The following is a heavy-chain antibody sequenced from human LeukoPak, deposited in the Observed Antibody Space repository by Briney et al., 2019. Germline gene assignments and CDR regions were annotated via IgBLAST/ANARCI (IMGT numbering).Heavy chain of an antibody. V-gene: IGHV4-59*01. CDR2: IYYSGGT. J-gene: IGHJ6*03. D-gene: IGHD2-2*01. CDR3: ARIVVVPAARVYYYMDV. CDR1: GGSISSYY. Sequence: PSETLSLTCTVSGGSISSYYWSWIRQPPGKGLEWIGYIYYSGGTNYNPSLKSRVTIPVDTSKNQFSLKLSSVTAADTAVYYCARIVVVPAARVYYYMDVWGKGTTVTVS.